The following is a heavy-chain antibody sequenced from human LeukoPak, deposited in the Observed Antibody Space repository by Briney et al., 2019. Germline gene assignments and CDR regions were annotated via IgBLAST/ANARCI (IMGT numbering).Heavy chain of an antibody. CDR3: AREVVAVPLYFDY. CDR1: GYTFTGYY. J-gene: IGHJ4*02. CDR2: INPNSGGT. V-gene: IGHV1-2*02. Sequence: GASVKVSCKASGYTFTGYYMHWVRQAPGQGLEWMGWINPNSGGTNYAQKFQGRVTMTRDTSISTAYMELNRLRSDDTAVYYCAREVVAVPLYFDYWGQGTLVTVSS. D-gene: IGHD2-15*01.